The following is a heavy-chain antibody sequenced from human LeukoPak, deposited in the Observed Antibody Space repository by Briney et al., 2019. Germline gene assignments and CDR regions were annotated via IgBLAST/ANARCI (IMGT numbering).Heavy chain of an antibody. J-gene: IGHJ4*02. D-gene: IGHD3-16*01. CDR3: AREGGGGAESG. V-gene: IGHV4-39*07. Sequence: SETLSLTCTVSGGSISSSSYYWGWLRQPPGKGRVGIVRIYYSGSTYYNSSLKSRVTITEDTAKTQLYLKLSSVTAADTAVYYCAREGGGGAESGWGQGTLVTVSS. CDR1: GGSISSSSYY. CDR2: IYYSGST.